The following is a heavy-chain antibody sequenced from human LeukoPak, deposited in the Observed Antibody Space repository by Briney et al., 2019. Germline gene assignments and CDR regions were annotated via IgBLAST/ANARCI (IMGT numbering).Heavy chain of an antibody. J-gene: IGHJ6*04. CDR3: AREGVIYGMDV. CDR2: IIPIFGTA. CDR1: GGTFSSYA. V-gene: IGHV1-69*13. D-gene: IGHD2/OR15-2a*01. Sequence: ASVKVSCKASGGTFSSYAISWVRQAPGQGLEWMGGIIPIFGTANYAQKFQGRVTITADESTSTAYMELSSLRSEDTAVYYCAREGVIYGMDVWAKGPRSPSPQ.